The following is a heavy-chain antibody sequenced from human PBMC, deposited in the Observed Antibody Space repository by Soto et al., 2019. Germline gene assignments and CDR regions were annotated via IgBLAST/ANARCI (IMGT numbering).Heavy chain of an antibody. CDR1: GYTFTSVG. CDR2: ISAYNGNT. V-gene: IGHV1-18*01. J-gene: IGHJ4*02. CDR3: ARDQSSGYSFVSRPPETLDY. Sequence: ASLLNCDRESGYTFTSVGLGGGRQATGQGLEWMGWISAYNGNTNYAQKLQGRVTMTTDTSTSTAYMELRSLRSDDTAVYYCARDQSSGYSFVSRPPETLDYWGPGTLVTVSS. D-gene: IGHD3-22*01.